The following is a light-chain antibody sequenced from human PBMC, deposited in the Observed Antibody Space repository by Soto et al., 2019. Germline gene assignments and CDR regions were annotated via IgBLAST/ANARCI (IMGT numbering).Light chain of an antibody. V-gene: IGLV2-14*01. CDR2: GVT. CDR1: SSDVGAYNY. Sequence: QSVLTQPPSASGSPGQSVTISCTGTSSDVGAYNYVSWYQQYPGKAPKLIIYGVTNRPSGVSNRFSGSKTGNTASLTISGLQAEDEAYYYCFSHKRGDSHVFGTGTKVTVL. J-gene: IGLJ1*01. CDR3: FSHKRGDSHV.